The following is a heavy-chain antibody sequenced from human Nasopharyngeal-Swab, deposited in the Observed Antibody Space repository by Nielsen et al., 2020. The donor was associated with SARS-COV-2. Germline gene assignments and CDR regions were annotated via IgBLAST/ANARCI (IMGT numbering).Heavy chain of an antibody. CDR2: IKSKTDGGTT. V-gene: IGHV3-15*01. J-gene: IGHJ4*02. Sequence: GGFMRLSGEVSGFSFSNVWMSWVRQAPGKGLEWVGRIKSKTDGGTTDYAAPVKGRFTISRDDSKNTLYLQMNSLKTEDTAVYYCTIIPLDILTGYYQYYFDYWGQGTLVTVSS. D-gene: IGHD3-9*01. CDR1: GFSFSNVW. CDR3: TIIPLDILTGYYQYYFDY.